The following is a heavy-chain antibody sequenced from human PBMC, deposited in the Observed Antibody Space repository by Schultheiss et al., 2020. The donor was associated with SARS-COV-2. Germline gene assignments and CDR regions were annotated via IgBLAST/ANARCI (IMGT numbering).Heavy chain of an antibody. V-gene: IGHV3-21*01. J-gene: IGHJ4*02. CDR3: ARDLGRRHVVVVAATTYYFDY. CDR2: ISSSSSYI. D-gene: IGHD2-15*01. CDR1: GFTFSSYS. Sequence: GESLKISCAASGFTFSSYSMNWVRQAPGKGLEWVSSISSSSSYIYYADSVKGRFTISRDNAKNSLYLQMNSLRAEDTAVYYCARDLGRRHVVVVAATTYYFDYWGQGTLVTVSS.